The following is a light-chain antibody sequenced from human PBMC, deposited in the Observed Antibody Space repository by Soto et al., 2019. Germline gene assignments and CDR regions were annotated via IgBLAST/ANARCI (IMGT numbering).Light chain of an antibody. Sequence: EIVLTQSPGTLSLSPGEIATLSCRASQSVDSSYTAWYQQKPGQAPRLLIYGASNRATGIPDRFSGTGSGTDFTLTISRLEPEDFAVYYCQQYGTSPPLYTFGQGTKLEI. CDR1: QSVDSSY. CDR2: GAS. V-gene: IGKV3-20*01. J-gene: IGKJ2*01. CDR3: QQYGTSPPLYT.